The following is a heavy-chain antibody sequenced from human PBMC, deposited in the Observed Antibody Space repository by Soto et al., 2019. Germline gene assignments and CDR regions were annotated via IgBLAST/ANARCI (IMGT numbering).Heavy chain of an antibody. CDR1: GFTFDDYA. D-gene: IGHD6-25*01. CDR3: AKDNAAEYYYGMDV. V-gene: IGHV3-9*01. J-gene: IGHJ6*02. CDR2: ISWNSGSI. Sequence: LRLSCAASGFTFDDYAMHWVRQAPGKGLEWVSGISWNSGSIGYADSVKGRFTISRDNAKNSLYLQMNSLRAEDTALYYCAKDNAAEYYYGMDVWGQGTTVTVSS.